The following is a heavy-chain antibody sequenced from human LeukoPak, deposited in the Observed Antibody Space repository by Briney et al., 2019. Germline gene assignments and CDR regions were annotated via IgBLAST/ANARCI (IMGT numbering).Heavy chain of an antibody. V-gene: IGHV3-21*01. CDR3: ARGVIAVAGLFDY. J-gene: IGHJ4*02. D-gene: IGHD6-19*01. CDR2: ISSSSSYI. CDR1: GFTFSSYS. Sequence: GGSLRLSCAASGFTFSSYSMTWVSQAPGKGLEWVSSISSSSSYIYYADSVKGRFTISRDNAKNSLYLQMNSLRAEDTAVYYCARGVIAVAGLFDYWGQGTLVTVSS.